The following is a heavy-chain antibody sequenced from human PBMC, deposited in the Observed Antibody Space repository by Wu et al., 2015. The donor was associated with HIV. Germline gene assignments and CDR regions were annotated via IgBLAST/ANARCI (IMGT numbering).Heavy chain of an antibody. Sequence: QVQLVQSGAEVKKPGSSVKVSCKASGGTFSSYAISWVRQAPGQGLEWMGGIIPIFGTANYAQKFQGRVTITTDESTSTAYMELRSLRSDDTAVYYCAREPLDGYNLNYFDYWGQGTLVTVSS. J-gene: IGHJ4*02. CDR3: AREPLDGYNLNYFDY. CDR1: GGTFSSYA. D-gene: IGHD5-24*01. CDR2: IIPIFGTA. V-gene: IGHV1-69*05.